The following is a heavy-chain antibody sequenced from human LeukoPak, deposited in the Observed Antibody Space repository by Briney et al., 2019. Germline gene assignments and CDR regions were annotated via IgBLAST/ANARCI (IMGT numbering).Heavy chain of an antibody. D-gene: IGHD3-9*01. J-gene: IGHJ4*02. CDR2: ISWNSGSI. CDR1: GFTFDDYA. Sequence: PGRSLRLSCAASGFTFDDYAVHWVRQAPGKGLEWVSGISWNSGSIGYADSVKGRFTISRDNAKNSLYLQMNSLRAEDTALYYCAKDTHYDILTGYFPLDYWGQGTLVTVSS. CDR3: AKDTHYDILTGYFPLDY. V-gene: IGHV3-9*01.